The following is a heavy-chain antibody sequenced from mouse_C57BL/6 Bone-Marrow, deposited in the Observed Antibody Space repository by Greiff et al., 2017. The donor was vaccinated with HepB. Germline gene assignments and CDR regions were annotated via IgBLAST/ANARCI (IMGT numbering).Heavy chain of an antibody. CDR1: GYTFTDYE. V-gene: IGHV1-15*01. CDR2: IDPETGGT. CDR3: TRVPFFFDY. Sequence: VQLQQSGAELVRPGASVTLSCKASGYTFTDYEMHWVKQTPVHGLEWIGAIDPETGGTAYNQKFKGKAILTADQSSSTAYMELRSLTSEDSAVYYCTRVPFFFDYWGQGTTLTVSS. J-gene: IGHJ2*01.